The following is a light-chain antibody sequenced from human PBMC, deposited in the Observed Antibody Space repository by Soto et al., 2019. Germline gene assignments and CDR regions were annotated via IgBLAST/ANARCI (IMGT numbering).Light chain of an antibody. V-gene: IGLV2-11*01. CDR1: SSDVGGYNY. Sequence: QSVLTQPRSVSGSPGQSVTISCTGTSSDVGGYNYVSWYLQHSGKAPKVMIYDVSKRPSGVPDRFSGSKSGNTASLTISGLQSEDEADYYCCSFAGNYIYVFGTGTKVTVL. J-gene: IGLJ1*01. CDR3: CSFAGNYIYV. CDR2: DVS.